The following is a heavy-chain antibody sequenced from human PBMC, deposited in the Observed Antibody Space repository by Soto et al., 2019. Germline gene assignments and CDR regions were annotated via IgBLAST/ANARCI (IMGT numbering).Heavy chain of an antibody. J-gene: IGHJ5*02. CDR2: IGTHNGDT. CDR3: ARDWRGAEGFDP. CDR1: GYTFNTYG. D-gene: IGHD1-1*01. Sequence: QVQLVQSGPEVKKPGASVKVSCKASGYTFNTYGFSWVRQAPGQGLEWVGWIGTHNGDTTYAQKFQGRVTMTIDTSTTTSYRELRSLTSDDTAKYFCARDWRGAEGFDPWGQGTLVTVSS. V-gene: IGHV1-18*01.